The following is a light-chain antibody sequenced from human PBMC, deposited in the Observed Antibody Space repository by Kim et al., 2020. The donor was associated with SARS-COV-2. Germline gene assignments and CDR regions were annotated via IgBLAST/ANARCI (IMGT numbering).Light chain of an antibody. V-gene: IGKV3-11*01. CDR2: DAS. J-gene: IGKJ3*01. CDR3: QQSSNWLT. CDR1: QSVSTF. Sequence: EIVLTQSPVTLSLSPGERATLSGRASQSVSTFLPWYQQKRGQVPRLLIYDASKRATGIPARFSGSGSGTDFTLTISSLEPEDFAVYYCQQSSNWLTFGPGTKVDIK.